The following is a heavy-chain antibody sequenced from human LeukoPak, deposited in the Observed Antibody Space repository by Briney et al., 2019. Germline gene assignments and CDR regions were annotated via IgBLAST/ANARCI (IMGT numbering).Heavy chain of an antibody. Sequence: GGSLRLSCAASGFTFSSYAVSWVRQAPGKGLEWVSAISGSGGSTYYADSVKGRFTISRDNSKNTLYLQMNSLRAEDTAVYYCAKGYYGSGSYYNDWFDPWGQGTLVTVSS. J-gene: IGHJ5*02. D-gene: IGHD3-10*01. CDR3: AKGYYGSGSYYNDWFDP. CDR2: ISGSGGST. V-gene: IGHV3-23*01. CDR1: GFTFSSYA.